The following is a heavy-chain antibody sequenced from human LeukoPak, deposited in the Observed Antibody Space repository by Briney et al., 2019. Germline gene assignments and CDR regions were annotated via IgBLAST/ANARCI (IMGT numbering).Heavy chain of an antibody. CDR2: LSTETDNT. Sequence: GGSLRLSCAASGFTFSRGMSWVRQAPGKGLEWVSSLSTETDNTYYAVSVKGRFTISRDISKNTLYLQMNSLRGGDTAVYYCARSPGGWFHDHWGQGTLVTVSS. J-gene: IGHJ4*02. CDR3: ARSPGGWFHDH. V-gene: IGHV3-23*01. CDR1: GFTFSRG. D-gene: IGHD6-19*01.